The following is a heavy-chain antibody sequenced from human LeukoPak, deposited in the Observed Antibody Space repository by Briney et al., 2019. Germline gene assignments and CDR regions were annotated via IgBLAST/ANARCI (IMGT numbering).Heavy chain of an antibody. CDR1: GGSISSYY. J-gene: IGHJ4*02. CDR3: ARDLGDESFDY. V-gene: IGHV4-59*01. CDR2: IYYSGST. D-gene: IGHD4-17*01. Sequence: SETLPLTCTVSGGSISSYYWSWLRQPQGKGLEWIGYIYYSGSTNYNPSLKSRVTISVDTSKNQFSLKPSSVTAADTAVYYCARDLGDESFDYWGQGTLVTVSS.